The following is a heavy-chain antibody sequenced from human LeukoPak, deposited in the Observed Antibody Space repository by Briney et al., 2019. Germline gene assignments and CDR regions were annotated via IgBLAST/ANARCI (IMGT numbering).Heavy chain of an antibody. CDR1: GYTFTGYY. CDR3: ARTTSIVVGSSGFDY. CDR2: INPNSGGT. D-gene: IGHD2-15*01. Sequence: ASVKVSCKASGYTFTGYYMHWVRQAPGQGLEWMGRINPNSGGTNYAQKFQGRVTMTRDTSISTAYMELSRLRSDDTAVYYCARTTSIVVGSSGFDYWGLGTLVTVSS. V-gene: IGHV1-2*06. J-gene: IGHJ4*02.